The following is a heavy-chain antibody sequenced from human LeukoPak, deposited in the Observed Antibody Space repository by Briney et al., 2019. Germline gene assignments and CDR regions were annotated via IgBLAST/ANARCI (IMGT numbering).Heavy chain of an antibody. Sequence: SETLSLTCTVSGGSISSYYWSWIRQPPGKGLEWIGYIYYSGSTNYNPSLKSRVTISVDTSKNQFSLKLSSVTAADTAVYYCARTFPRIFHGMDVWGQGTTVTVSS. CDR3: ARTFPRIFHGMDV. CDR2: IYYSGST. D-gene: IGHD2-21*01. V-gene: IGHV4-59*01. CDR1: GGSISSYY. J-gene: IGHJ6*02.